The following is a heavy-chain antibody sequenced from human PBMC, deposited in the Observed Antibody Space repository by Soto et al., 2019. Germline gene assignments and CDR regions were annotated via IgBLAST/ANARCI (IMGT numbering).Heavy chain of an antibody. CDR2: ISSSGSTI. J-gene: IGHJ6*02. CDR1: GFTFSSYE. V-gene: IGHV3-48*03. Sequence: GGSLRLSCAASGFTFSSYEMNWVRQAPGKGLEWVSYISSSGSTIYYADSVKGRFTISRDNAKNSLYLQMNSLRAEDTAVYYCARGYYYYYGMDVWGQGTTVTVS. CDR3: ARGYYYYYGMDV.